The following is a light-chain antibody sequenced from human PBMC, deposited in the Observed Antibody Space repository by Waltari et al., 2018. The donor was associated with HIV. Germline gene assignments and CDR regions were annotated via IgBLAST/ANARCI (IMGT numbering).Light chain of an antibody. J-gene: IGLJ1*01. CDR2: SSN. CDR3: AAWDDSLDGYV. Sequence: QSVLTQPPSASGTPGQRVTIPCSGSSSNIARNTVNWYQQLPGPTPKVVIYSSNQRPSGVPDRFSGARSGTSASLAISGLQSEDEAHYYCAAWDDSLDGYVFGPGTEVTVL. V-gene: IGLV1-44*01. CDR1: SSNIARNT.